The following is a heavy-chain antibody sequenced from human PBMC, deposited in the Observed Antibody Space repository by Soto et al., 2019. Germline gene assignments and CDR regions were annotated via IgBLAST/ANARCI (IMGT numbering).Heavy chain of an antibody. J-gene: IGHJ3*02. Sequence: SETHSRTYGIPGDSVSSTIAASTFIRQSPSRGLEWLGRTYYRSKWYNDYAVSVKSRITINPDTSKNQFSLQLNSVTPEDTAVYYCARAFTYYYDSGGPAAVDAFDIWGQGTMVTVS. V-gene: IGHV6-1*01. CDR3: ARAFTYYYDSGGPAAVDAFDI. D-gene: IGHD3-22*01. CDR2: TYYRSKWYN. CDR1: GDSVSSTIAA.